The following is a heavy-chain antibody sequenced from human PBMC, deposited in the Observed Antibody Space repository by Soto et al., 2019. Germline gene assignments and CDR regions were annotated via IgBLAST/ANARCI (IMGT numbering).Heavy chain of an antibody. D-gene: IGHD5-18*01. CDR2: ISSSGSTI. CDR1: GFTFSSYE. CDR3: ARDIRDTAMAPFDY. J-gene: IGHJ4*02. Sequence: PGGSLRLSCAASGFTFSSYEMNWVRQAPGKGLEWVSYISSSGSTIYYADSVKGRFTISRDNAKNSLYLQMNSLRAGDTAVYYCARDIRDTAMAPFDYWGQGTLVTVSS. V-gene: IGHV3-48*03.